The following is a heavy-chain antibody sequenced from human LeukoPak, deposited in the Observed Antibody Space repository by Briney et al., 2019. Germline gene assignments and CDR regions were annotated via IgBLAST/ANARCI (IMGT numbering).Heavy chain of an antibody. V-gene: IGHV3-7*01. D-gene: IGHD3-9*01. CDR1: GFTFSSYW. Sequence: PGGSLRLSCAASGFTFSSYWMSWVRQAPGKGLEWVANIKQDGSGKYYVDSVKGRFTISRDNAKNSLYLQMNSLRAEDTAVYYCARELLRYFDWLTDAFDIWGQGTMVTVSS. CDR2: IKQDGSGK. J-gene: IGHJ3*02. CDR3: ARELLRYFDWLTDAFDI.